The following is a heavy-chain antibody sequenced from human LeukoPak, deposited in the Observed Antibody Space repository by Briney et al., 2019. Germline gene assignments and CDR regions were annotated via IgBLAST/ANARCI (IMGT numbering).Heavy chain of an antibody. CDR3: AREGLREDYDFWSGPPDY. Sequence: GGSLRLSCAASGFTFSSYAMPWVRQAPGKGLEWVAVISYDGSNKYYADSVKGRFTISRDNSKNTLYLQMNSLRAEDTAVYYCAREGLREDYDFWSGPPDYWGQGTLVTVSS. CDR1: GFTFSSYA. V-gene: IGHV3-30-3*01. CDR2: ISYDGSNK. D-gene: IGHD3-3*01. J-gene: IGHJ4*02.